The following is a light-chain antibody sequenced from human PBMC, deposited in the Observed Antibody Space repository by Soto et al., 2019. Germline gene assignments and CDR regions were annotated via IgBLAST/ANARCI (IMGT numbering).Light chain of an antibody. CDR3: QQYGVSPPNT. Sequence: EIVLTQSPGTLSLSPGERATLSCRASQIVSSTYLAWFQQKPGQAPRLLIYGASTRATGIPDRFSGSGSGTDFTLTISELEPEDFALYYCQQYGVSPPNTFGGGTKVEV. V-gene: IGKV3-20*01. CDR1: QIVSSTY. J-gene: IGKJ4*01. CDR2: GAS.